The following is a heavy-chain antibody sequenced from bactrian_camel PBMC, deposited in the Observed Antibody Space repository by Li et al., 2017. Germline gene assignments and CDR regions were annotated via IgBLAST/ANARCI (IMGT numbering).Heavy chain of an antibody. J-gene: IGHJ4*01. CDR1: GYPYDSYC. CDR2: IRTGPSNT. CDR3: AASDRSLIRLDRWEGPNWKY. Sequence: HVQLVESGGGAVQTGGSLRLSCVSSGYPYDSYCMGWFRQAPGKEREEVAGIRTGPSNTFYADSVRGRFTISRDNAQNTLILQMNNLKPEDTAMYYCAASDRSLIRLDRWEGPNWKYWGQGTQVTVS. D-gene: IGHD1*01. V-gene: IGHV3S1*01.